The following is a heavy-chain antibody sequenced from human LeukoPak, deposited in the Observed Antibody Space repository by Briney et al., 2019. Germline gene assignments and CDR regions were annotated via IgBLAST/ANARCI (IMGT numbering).Heavy chain of an antibody. J-gene: IGHJ4*02. CDR3: ARDSSGWLQLSSTFDY. Sequence: GGSLRLSCAASGFTFSSYAMHWVRQAPGKGLEWVAVISYDGSNKYYADSVKGRFTISRDNTRNTLYLQMNSLRVEDTAVYYCARDSSGWLQLSSTFDYWGQGTLVTVSS. V-gene: IGHV3-30-3*01. CDR1: GFTFSSYA. CDR2: ISYDGSNK. D-gene: IGHD5-24*01.